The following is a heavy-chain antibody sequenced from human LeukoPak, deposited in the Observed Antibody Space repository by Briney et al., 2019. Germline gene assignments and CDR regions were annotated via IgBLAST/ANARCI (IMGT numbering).Heavy chain of an antibody. Sequence: PGGSLRPSCAASGFTFSDYYMSWIRQAPGKGLEWVSYISSSGSTIYYADSVKGRFTISRDNAKNSLYLQMNSLRAEDTAVYYCARVLQVGATDWYFDLWGRGTLVTVSS. CDR1: GFTFSDYY. CDR3: ARVLQVGATDWYFDL. J-gene: IGHJ2*01. V-gene: IGHV3-11*04. CDR2: ISSSGSTI. D-gene: IGHD1-26*01.